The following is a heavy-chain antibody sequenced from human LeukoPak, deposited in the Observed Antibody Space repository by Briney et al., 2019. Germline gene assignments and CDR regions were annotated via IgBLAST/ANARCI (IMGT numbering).Heavy chain of an antibody. CDR3: ARAPDILTGYYFDY. J-gene: IGHJ4*02. CDR1: GYTFTDYY. Sequence: GASVKVSCKTSGYTFTDYYIHWVRQAPGQGLEWMGWISPNSGGTNYAQKFQGWATMTRDTSIRTAYMELSRLRSDDTAVYYCARAPDILTGYYFDYWGQGTLVTVSS. V-gene: IGHV1-2*04. D-gene: IGHD3-9*01. CDR2: ISPNSGGT.